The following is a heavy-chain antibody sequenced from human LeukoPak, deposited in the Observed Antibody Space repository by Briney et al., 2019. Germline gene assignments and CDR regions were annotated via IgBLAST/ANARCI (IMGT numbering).Heavy chain of an antibody. V-gene: IGHV3-23*01. Sequence: QPGGSLRLSCAASGFTFSSYAMRWVRQAPGKGREWVSAISGSGGSTYYADSVKGRFTISRDNSKNTLYLQMNSLRAEDTAVYYCAAQRWLQLPFDYWGQGTLVTVCS. J-gene: IGHJ4*02. D-gene: IGHD5-24*01. CDR1: GFTFSSYA. CDR2: ISGSGGST. CDR3: AAQRWLQLPFDY.